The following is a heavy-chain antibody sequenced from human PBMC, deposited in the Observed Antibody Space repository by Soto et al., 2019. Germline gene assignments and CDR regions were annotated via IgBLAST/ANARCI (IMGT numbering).Heavy chain of an antibody. Sequence: ASVKLSFKASGGTFSSDAIIWVRHAPRQGLEWMGGIIPIFGTANYAQKFQGRVTITADKSTSTAYMELSILRSEDTAVYYCARAAQLRFLEWLYFDPWGQGTLVTVSS. CDR2: IIPIFGTA. CDR3: ARAAQLRFLEWLYFDP. D-gene: IGHD3-3*01. CDR1: GGTFSSDA. V-gene: IGHV1-69*06. J-gene: IGHJ5*02.